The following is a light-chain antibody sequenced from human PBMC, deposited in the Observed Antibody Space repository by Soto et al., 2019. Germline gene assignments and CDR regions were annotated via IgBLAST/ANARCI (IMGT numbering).Light chain of an antibody. CDR3: QHRATWLGN. V-gene: IGKV3-11*01. Sequence: EIVLTQSPATLSLSPGERATLSCRASQSVGSCLAWYQQKSGQTPRLLIYDASNRVTVIPARFSDSGSGTDFTLTISSLEPEDFAVSYCQHRATWLGNFGPGTKVDMK. CDR2: DAS. J-gene: IGKJ3*01. CDR1: QSVGSC.